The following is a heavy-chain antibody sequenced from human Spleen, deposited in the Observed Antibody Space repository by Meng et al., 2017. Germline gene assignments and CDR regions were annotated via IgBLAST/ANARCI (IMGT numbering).Heavy chain of an antibody. CDR3: ARSVNWFDP. CDR1: GGSFSGYY. V-gene: IGHV4-59*10. J-gene: IGHJ5*02. D-gene: IGHD5/OR15-5a*01. Sequence: QGQLKRWGAGLLKPSVTLSPTCVLSGGSFSGYYWNWIRQPPGKGLEWIGRIYSSGSTNYNPSLKSRLTMSVDTSKNQFSMSLSSVTAADTAVYYCARSVNWFDPWGQGTLVTVSS. CDR2: IYSSGST.